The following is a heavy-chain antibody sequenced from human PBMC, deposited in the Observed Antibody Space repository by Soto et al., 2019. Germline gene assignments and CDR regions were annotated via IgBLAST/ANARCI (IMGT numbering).Heavy chain of an antibody. V-gene: IGHV5-10-1*01. CDR1: GYSFTSYW. CDR2: IDPSDSYT. J-gene: IGHJ5*02. Sequence: GESLKISCKGSGYSFTSYWISWVRQMPGKGLEWMGRIDPSDSYTNYSPSFQGHVTISADKSISTAYLQWSSLKASDTAMYYCARQSPVPAQMKTIFGVVTRPSGFDPWGQGTLVTVSS. D-gene: IGHD3-3*01. CDR3: ARQSPVPAQMKTIFGVVTRPSGFDP.